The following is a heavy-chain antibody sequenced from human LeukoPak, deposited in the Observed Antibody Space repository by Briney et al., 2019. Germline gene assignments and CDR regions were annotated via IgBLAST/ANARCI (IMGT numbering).Heavy chain of an antibody. CDR1: GYTFTSYD. J-gene: IGHJ4*02. Sequence: ASVKVSCKASGYTFTSYDINWVRQAPGQGLEWMGWMNPNSGNTGYAQKFQGRVTMTRNTSISTAYMELSSLRSEDTAVYYCARGISGSSGLDYWGQGTLVTVSS. CDR3: ARGISGSSGLDY. V-gene: IGHV1-8*01. CDR2: MNPNSGNT. D-gene: IGHD6-19*01.